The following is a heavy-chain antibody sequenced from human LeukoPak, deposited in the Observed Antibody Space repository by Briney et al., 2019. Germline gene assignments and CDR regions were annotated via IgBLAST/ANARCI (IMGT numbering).Heavy chain of an antibody. Sequence: SETLSLTCTNSGDSIISDVYYWSWIRQPAGKGLEWIGRIGTSGGTNYNPSLKSRLTISLDTSKNEFSLTVSSVTAADTAVYYCARWNREIRWYDPWGQGTLVTVSS. J-gene: IGHJ5*02. CDR1: GDSIISDVYY. V-gene: IGHV4-61*02. CDR3: ARWNREIRWYDP. CDR2: IGTSGGT. D-gene: IGHD1-1*01.